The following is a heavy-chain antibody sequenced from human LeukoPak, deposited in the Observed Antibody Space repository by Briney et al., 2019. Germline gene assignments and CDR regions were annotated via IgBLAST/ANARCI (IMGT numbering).Heavy chain of an antibody. CDR3: AKAPGDYEYFQH. CDR2: ISWNSGSI. V-gene: IGHV3-9*01. CDR1: GFTFDDHA. J-gene: IGHJ1*01. D-gene: IGHD4-17*01. Sequence: PGRSLKLSCAGSGFTFDDHAMHWVRQAPGKGLEWVSGISWNSGSIGYADSVKGRFTISRDNAKNSLYLQMNSLRAEDTALYYCAKAPGDYEYFQHWGQGTLVTVST.